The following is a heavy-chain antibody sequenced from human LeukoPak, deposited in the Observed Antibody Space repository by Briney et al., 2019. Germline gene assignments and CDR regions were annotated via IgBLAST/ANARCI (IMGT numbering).Heavy chain of an antibody. V-gene: IGHV3-23*01. Sequence: GGSLRLSCAASGFTFSSYAMSWVRQAPGKGLEWVSAISGSGGSTYYADSVKGRFTTSRDNSKNTLSLQLNGLRAEDTAMYYCARRPAGNDRFFDYWGQGTLVTVSS. D-gene: IGHD6-6*01. J-gene: IGHJ4*02. CDR2: ISGSGGST. CDR3: ARRPAGNDRFFDY. CDR1: GFTFSSYA.